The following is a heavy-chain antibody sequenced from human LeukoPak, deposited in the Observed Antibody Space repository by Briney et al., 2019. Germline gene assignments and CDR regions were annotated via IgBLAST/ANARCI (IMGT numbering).Heavy chain of an antibody. CDR2: ISWDGGNT. V-gene: IGHV3-43D*03. J-gene: IGHJ4*02. CDR3: AKDIGVVSPTGQFDY. D-gene: IGHD2-15*01. Sequence: GGSLRLSCAASGFTFDDYAMHWVRQAPGKGLEWVSLISWDGGNTYYADSLKGRFTISRDNSKNSLYLQMNSLRAEDTALYYCAKDIGVVSPTGQFDYWGQGTLVTVSP. CDR1: GFTFDDYA.